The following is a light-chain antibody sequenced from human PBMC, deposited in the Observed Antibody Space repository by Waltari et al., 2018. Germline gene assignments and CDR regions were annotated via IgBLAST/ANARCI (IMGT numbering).Light chain of an antibody. CDR3: SSYAVTATLL. CDR2: DVK. CDR1: RGDVGGYDY. Sequence: QSVLTQPASGSGSPGQSITISCTGTRGDVGGYDYFSWYQQQPGKAPKLMIYDVKNRPSGVSNRFSGSKSGDTASLTISGLQAEDEADYYCSSYAVTATLLFGGGTTLTVL. V-gene: IGLV2-14*03. J-gene: IGLJ2*01.